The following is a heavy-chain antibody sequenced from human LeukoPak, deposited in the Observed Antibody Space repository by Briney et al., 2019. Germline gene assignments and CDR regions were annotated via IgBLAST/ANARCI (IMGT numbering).Heavy chain of an antibody. CDR1: GGSFSGYY. CDR3: ARTPVAVAGLFDP. D-gene: IGHD6-19*01. J-gene: IGHJ5*02. V-gene: IGHV4-34*01. Sequence: PSETLSLTCAVYGGSFSGYYWSWIRQPPGKGLEWIGEINHSGSTNYNPSLKSRVTISVDTSKNQFSLKLSSVTAADTAVYYCARTPVAVAGLFDPWGQGTLVTVSP. CDR2: INHSGST.